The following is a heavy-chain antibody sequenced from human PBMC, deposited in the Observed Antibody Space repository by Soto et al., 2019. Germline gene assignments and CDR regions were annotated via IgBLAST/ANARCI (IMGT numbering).Heavy chain of an antibody. V-gene: IGHV3-30-3*01. CDR2: ISYDGSNK. D-gene: IGHD2-2*01. CDR1: GFTFSSYA. J-gene: IGHJ4*02. Sequence: VGSLRLSCAASGFTFSSYAMHWVRQAPGKGLEWVAAISYDGSNKYYADSVKGRFTISRDNSKNTLFLQMNSLRGEDTAVYYCARGQSSLTRSDYWGQGTLVTVSS. CDR3: ARGQSSLTRSDY.